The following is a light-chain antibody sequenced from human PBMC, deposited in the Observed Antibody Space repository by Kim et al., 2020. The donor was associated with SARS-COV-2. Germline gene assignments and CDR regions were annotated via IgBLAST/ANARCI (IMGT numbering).Light chain of an antibody. V-gene: IGKV3-20*01. CDR2: GAS. CDR3: QQYGSSLSIT. Sequence: PGERATLSCRASQSVSSSYLAWYQQKPGQAPRILIYGASSRATGIPDRFSDSGSGTDFTLTISRLEPEDFAVYYCQQYGSSLSITFGQGTRLEIK. CDR1: QSVSSSY. J-gene: IGKJ5*01.